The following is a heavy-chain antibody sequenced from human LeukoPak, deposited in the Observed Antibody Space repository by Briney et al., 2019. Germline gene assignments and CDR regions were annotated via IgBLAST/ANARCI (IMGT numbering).Heavy chain of an antibody. CDR2: ISGSGGST. Sequence: GESLRLFCAASGLPFRSYAMRWVRQAPAKGLEWVSAISGSGGSTYYADSVKGRFTISRDNSKNTLYLQMNGLRAEDTAIYYCANVGYNFDCWGQGTMVTVSS. CDR1: GLPFRSYA. V-gene: IGHV3-23*01. D-gene: IGHD5-24*01. J-gene: IGHJ4*02. CDR3: ANVGYNFDC.